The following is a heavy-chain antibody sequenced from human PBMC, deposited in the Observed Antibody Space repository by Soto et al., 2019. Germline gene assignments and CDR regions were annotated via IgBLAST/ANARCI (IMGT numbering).Heavy chain of an antibody. CDR2: ISGSGGST. CDR1: GFTLSSYA. Sequence: GGSLRLSCAASGFTLSSYAMSWVRQAPGKGLEWVSAISGSGGSTYYADSVKGRFTISRDNSKNTLYLQMNSLRAEDTAVYYCANMLGYCSSTSCPEWGQGTLVTVSS. J-gene: IGHJ4*02. D-gene: IGHD2-2*01. CDR3: ANMLGYCSSTSCPE. V-gene: IGHV3-23*01.